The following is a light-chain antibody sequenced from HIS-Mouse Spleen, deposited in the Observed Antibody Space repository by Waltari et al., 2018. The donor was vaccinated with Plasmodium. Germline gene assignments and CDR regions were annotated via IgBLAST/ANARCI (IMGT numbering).Light chain of an antibody. CDR3: QQINSYPLT. CDR1: QGISSY. V-gene: IGKV1-9*01. Sequence: DIQLTPSPSSLSASLGDRVTITCRASQGISSYLAWYQQKPGKAPKLLIYAASTLQGGVPSRFSGSGSGTEFTLTISSLQPEDFATYYCQQINSYPLTFGGGTKVEIK. J-gene: IGKJ4*01. CDR2: AAS.